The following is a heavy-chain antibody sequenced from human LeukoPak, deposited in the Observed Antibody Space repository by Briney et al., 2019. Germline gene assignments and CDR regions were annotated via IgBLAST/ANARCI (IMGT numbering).Heavy chain of an antibody. J-gene: IGHJ3*02. CDR1: GGSISSYY. CDR2: IYTSGST. D-gene: IGHD1-26*01. Sequence: PSETLSLTCTVSGGSISSYYWSWIRQPPGKGLEWIGYIYTSGSTNYNPSLKSRVTISVDTSKNQFSLKLSSVTAADTAVYYCARPLGGSYPEAFDIWGRGTMVTVSS. V-gene: IGHV4-4*09. CDR3: ARPLGGSYPEAFDI.